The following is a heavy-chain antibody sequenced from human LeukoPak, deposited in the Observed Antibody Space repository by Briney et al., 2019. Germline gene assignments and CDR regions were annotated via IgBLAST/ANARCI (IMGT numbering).Heavy chain of an antibody. Sequence: GGSLRLSCAASGFTFDDYGMSWVRQAPGKGLEWVSGINWNGGSTGYADSVKGRFTISRDNAKNSPYLQMNSLRAEDTALYYGARVKIAYDFWSGYLPFDPWGQETLVTVSS. CDR2: INWNGGST. J-gene: IGHJ5*02. V-gene: IGHV3-20*04. CDR3: ARVKIAYDFWSGYLPFDP. D-gene: IGHD3-3*01. CDR1: GFTFDDYG.